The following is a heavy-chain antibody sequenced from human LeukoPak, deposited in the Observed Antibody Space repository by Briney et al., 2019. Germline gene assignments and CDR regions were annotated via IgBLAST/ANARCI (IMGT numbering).Heavy chain of an antibody. CDR1: GYTFTSYD. V-gene: IGHV1-8*01. J-gene: IGHJ4*02. CDR2: MNPNSGNT. Sequence: ASVKVSCKASGYTFTSYDINWVRQATGQGLEWMGWMNPNSGNTGYAQKFQGRVTMTRNTSISTAYMELSSLRSEDTAVYYCARGQDDYYDSSGYYYLFDCWGQGTLVTVSS. D-gene: IGHD3-22*01. CDR3: ARGQDDYYDSSGYYYLFDC.